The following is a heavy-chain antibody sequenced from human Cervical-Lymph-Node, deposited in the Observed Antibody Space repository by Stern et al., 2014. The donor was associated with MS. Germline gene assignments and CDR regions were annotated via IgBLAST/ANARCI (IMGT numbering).Heavy chain of an antibody. D-gene: IGHD1-26*01. CDR1: GDTFSSYA. Sequence: VQLVESGAEVKKPGSSVKVSCKASGDTFSSYAINWVRQVPGQGLEWMGGITADFGPTNYAQKFQGRVTITADKSTNTAYMELMTLRSEDTAVYYCARGGGLVGYFDYWGQGTLVSVSS. V-gene: IGHV1-69*06. CDR2: ITADFGPT. J-gene: IGHJ4*02. CDR3: ARGGGLVGYFDY.